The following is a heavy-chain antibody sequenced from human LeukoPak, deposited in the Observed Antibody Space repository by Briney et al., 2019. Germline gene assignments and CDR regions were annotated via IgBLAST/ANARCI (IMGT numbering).Heavy chain of an antibody. V-gene: IGHV3-23*01. CDR2: ISGSGGST. CDR1: GFTLSSYG. CDR3: AKAYGSGSYYYFDY. Sequence: PGGSLRLSCAASGFTLSSYGMSWVRQAPGEWLEWVSAISGSGGSTYYAGSVKGRFPISRDNSKNTLYLQMNSLRAEDTAVYYCAKAYGSGSYYYFDYWGQGTLVTVSS. J-gene: IGHJ4*02. D-gene: IGHD3-10*01.